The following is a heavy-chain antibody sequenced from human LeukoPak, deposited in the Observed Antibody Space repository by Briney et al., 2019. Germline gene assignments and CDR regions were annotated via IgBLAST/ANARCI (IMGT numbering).Heavy chain of an antibody. CDR3: ARLGEVSSSWDQYGMDV. Sequence: SETLSLTCTVSGGSISSYYWSWIRQPPGKGLEWIGYIYYSGSTNYNPSLKSRVTISEDTSKKKVSLKVSSVTAADTAVYYCARLGEVSSSWDQYGMDVWGQGTTVTVSS. J-gene: IGHJ6*02. D-gene: IGHD6-13*01. CDR1: GGSISSYY. CDR2: IYYSGST. V-gene: IGHV4-59*08.